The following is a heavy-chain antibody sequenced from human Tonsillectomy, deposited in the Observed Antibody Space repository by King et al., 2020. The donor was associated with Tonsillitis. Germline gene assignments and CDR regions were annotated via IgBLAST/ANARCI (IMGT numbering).Heavy chain of an antibody. D-gene: IGHD3-3*01. CDR1: GFTFSSYA. V-gene: IGHV3-30*04. CDR2: ISYDGSNK. CDR3: ARAENYDFWSGYYYYYYGMDV. J-gene: IGHJ6*02. Sequence: QLVESGGGVVQPGRSLRLSCAASGFTFSSYAMHWVRQAPGKGLEWVAVISYDGSNKYYADSVKGRFTISRDNSKNTLYLQMNSLRAEDTAVYYCARAENYDFWSGYYYYYYGMDVWGQGTTVTVSS.